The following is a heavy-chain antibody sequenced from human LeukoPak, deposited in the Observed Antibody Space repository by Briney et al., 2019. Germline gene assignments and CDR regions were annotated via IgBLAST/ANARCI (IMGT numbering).Heavy chain of an antibody. CDR1: GGSFSGYY. D-gene: IGHD1-26*01. CDR2: IYHSGST. J-gene: IGHJ4*02. CDR3: ARKGGSYYYFHY. V-gene: IGHV4-34*09. Sequence: SETLSLTCAVYGGSFSGYYWSWIRQLPGKGLEWIGYIYHSGSTYYNPSLRSRVTMSVDTSQNQFSLKLTSVTAADTAVYYCARKGGSYYYFHYWGQGTLVTVSS.